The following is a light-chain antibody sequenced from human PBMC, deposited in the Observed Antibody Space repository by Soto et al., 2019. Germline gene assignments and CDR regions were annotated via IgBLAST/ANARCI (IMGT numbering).Light chain of an antibody. CDR1: QSVGGSY. CDR3: QQYGSSLKT. J-gene: IGKJ1*01. V-gene: IGKV3-20*01. Sequence: EIVLTQSPGTLSLSPGERATLSCRASQSVGGSYLAWYQQKAGQAPRLLISGASRRATGIPDRFSGIGSGTDFTLTITRLEPEDFAVYYCQQYGSSLKTFGQGTKVEFK. CDR2: GAS.